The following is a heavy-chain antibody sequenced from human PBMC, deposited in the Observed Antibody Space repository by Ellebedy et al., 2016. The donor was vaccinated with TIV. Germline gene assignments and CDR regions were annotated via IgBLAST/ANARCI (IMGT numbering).Heavy chain of an antibody. CDR3: ATLGPYGYNSGRNYYYWGMDV. Sequence: GESLKISCAASGFTFTTYWMNWVRQAPGKGLEWISHISSSSTTIYYADSVKGRFTISRDNVKNSLYLQMNSLRDDDTAVYYCATLGPYGYNSGRNYYYWGMDVWGQGTTVTVSS. CDR2: ISSSSTTI. V-gene: IGHV3-48*02. J-gene: IGHJ6*02. D-gene: IGHD5-18*01. CDR1: GFTFTTYW.